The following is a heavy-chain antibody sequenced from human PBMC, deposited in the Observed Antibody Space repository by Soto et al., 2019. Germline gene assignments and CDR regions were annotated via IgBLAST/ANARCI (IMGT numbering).Heavy chain of an antibody. CDR3: AKQGSASCYNPFDY. Sequence: QPGGSLRLSCAASGFPFSSSAMTWVRQAPGKGLEWVSGISGGGGDTYYADSVKGRFTISRDNSKSTLYLQMNSLRAEDTAVYYCAKQGSASCYNPFDYWGQGTLVTVSS. D-gene: IGHD2-2*02. V-gene: IGHV3-23*01. J-gene: IGHJ4*02. CDR1: GFPFSSSA. CDR2: ISGGGGDT.